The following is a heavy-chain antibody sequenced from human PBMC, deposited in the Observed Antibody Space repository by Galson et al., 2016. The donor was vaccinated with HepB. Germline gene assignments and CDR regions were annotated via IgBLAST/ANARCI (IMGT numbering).Heavy chain of an antibody. CDR3: AKEPNYDFWSGHPFDY. CDR1: GFTFSSYA. D-gene: IGHD3-3*01. J-gene: IGHJ4*02. V-gene: IGHV3-23*01. CDR2: ISGTVGTT. Sequence: SLRLSCAASGFTFSSYALSWVRQAPAKGLEWVSVISGTVGTTYYADSVKGRFTISRDNSKNALYRQMNSLRAEDTAVYYCAKEPNYDFWSGHPFDYWGQGTLVTVSS.